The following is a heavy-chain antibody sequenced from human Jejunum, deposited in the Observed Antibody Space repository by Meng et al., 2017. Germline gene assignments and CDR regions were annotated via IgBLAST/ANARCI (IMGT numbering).Heavy chain of an antibody. V-gene: IGHV3-7*01. CDR3: AKGSSE. Sequence: GGSLRLSCAASGFTFESAWMNWVRQAPGKGLEWVANISPDGSEKFHVDSVKGRFTISKDNAKNALYLQMNSLRVEDTAVYYCAKGSSEWGQGTLVTVSS. CDR1: GFTFESAW. D-gene: IGHD6-6*01. CDR2: ISPDGSEK. J-gene: IGHJ4*02.